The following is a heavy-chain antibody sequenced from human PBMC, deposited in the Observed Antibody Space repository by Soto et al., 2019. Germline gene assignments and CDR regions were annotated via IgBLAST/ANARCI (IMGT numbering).Heavy chain of an antibody. V-gene: IGHV4-59*08. Sequence: SETLSLTCTVSGGSISSYYWSWIRQPPGKGLEWIGYIYYSGSTNYNPSLKSRVTISVDTSKNQFSLKLSSVTAADTAVYYCARSISVVPAATYFHNWFDPWGQGTLVTVSS. CDR2: IYYSGST. CDR3: ARSISVVPAATYFHNWFDP. D-gene: IGHD2-2*01. J-gene: IGHJ5*02. CDR1: GGSISSYY.